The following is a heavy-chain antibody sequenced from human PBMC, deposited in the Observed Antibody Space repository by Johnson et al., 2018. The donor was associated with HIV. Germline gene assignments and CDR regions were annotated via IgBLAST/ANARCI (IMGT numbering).Heavy chain of an antibody. CDR3: AREMVAAKDAFDI. V-gene: IGHV3-66*01. CDR1: GFTVSSNY. Sequence: EMQLVESGGGLVQPGGSLRLSCAASGFTVSSNYMSWVRQAPGKGLEWVSVIYSGGNTYYADSVKGRFTISRDNSKNTLSLQMNSLRVEDTAVYFCAREMVAAKDAFDIWGQGTMVTVSS. D-gene: IGHD2-15*01. J-gene: IGHJ3*02. CDR2: IYSGGNT.